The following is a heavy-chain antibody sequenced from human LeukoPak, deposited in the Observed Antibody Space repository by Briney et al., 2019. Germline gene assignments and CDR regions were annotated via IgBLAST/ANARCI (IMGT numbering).Heavy chain of an antibody. CDR3: ARGSYGDYGDY. CDR1: GYTFITHY. J-gene: IGHJ4*02. D-gene: IGHD4-17*01. V-gene: IGHV1-46*01. CDR2: INPSGGTT. Sequence: SVKVSCKAFGYTFITHYMHWVRQAPGQGLEWMAIINPSGGTTSYAQKFKGRVTMTGDTDTSTGYMGLSSLRSEDTAVYYCARGSYGDYGDYWGQGTLVSVSS.